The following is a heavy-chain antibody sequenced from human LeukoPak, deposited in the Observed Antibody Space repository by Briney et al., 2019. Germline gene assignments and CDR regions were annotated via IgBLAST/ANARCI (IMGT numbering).Heavy chain of an antibody. D-gene: IGHD3-10*01. Sequence: PSETLSLTCTVSGGSISLCYWSWIRQPPGKGLEWIGYFYDTRSPKYNPSLERRVTISVDMSRNQFSLNLTSVTAADTAVYYCARGRGSLTYCGEGTLATVSS. J-gene: IGHJ4*02. V-gene: IGHV4-59*01. CDR1: GGSISLCY. CDR3: ARGRGSLTY. CDR2: FYDTRSP.